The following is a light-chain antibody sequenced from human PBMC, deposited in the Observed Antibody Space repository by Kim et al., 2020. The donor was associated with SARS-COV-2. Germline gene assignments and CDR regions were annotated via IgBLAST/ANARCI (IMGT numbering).Light chain of an antibody. CDR2: GAS. CDR3: QQYGSTPIT. Sequence: EIVLTQSPGTLSLSPGERATLSCRASQSVSSSYLAWYQQKPGQAPRLLIYGASSRATGIPERFSGSGSGTDFTLTISRLESEDFAVYYCQQYGSTPITFGQGTRLEIK. V-gene: IGKV3-20*01. CDR1: QSVSSSY. J-gene: IGKJ5*01.